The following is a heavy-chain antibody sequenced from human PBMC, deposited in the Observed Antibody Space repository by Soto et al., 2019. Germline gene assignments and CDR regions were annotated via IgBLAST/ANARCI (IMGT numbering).Heavy chain of an antibody. Sequence: SETLSLTCAVYGGSFSGYYWSWIRQPPGKGLEWIGEINHRGSTNYNPSLKSRVTISVDTSKNQFSLKLSSVTAADTAVYYCARNVLRFLEWPRAGYYYYYGMDVWGQGTTVTVSS. CDR1: GGSFSGYY. J-gene: IGHJ6*02. CDR2: INHRGST. D-gene: IGHD3-3*01. V-gene: IGHV4-34*01. CDR3: ARNVLRFLEWPRAGYYYYYGMDV.